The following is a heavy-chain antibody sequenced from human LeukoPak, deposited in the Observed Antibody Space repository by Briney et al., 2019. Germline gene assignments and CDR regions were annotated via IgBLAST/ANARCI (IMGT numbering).Heavy chain of an antibody. CDR3: ARGGPEQLYYYYMDV. J-gene: IGHJ6*03. CDR2: IKQDGSEK. D-gene: IGHD6-13*01. Sequence: GGSLRLSCAASGFTFSSYWMSWVRQAPGKVLEWVANIKQDGSEKYYVDSVKGRFTISRDNSKNTLYLQMNSLRAEDTAVYYCARGGPEQLYYYYMDVWGKGTTVTVSS. V-gene: IGHV3-7*03. CDR1: GFTFSSYW.